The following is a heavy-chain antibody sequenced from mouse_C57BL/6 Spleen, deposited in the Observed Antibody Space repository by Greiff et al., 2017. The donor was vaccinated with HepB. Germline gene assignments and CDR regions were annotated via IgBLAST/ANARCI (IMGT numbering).Heavy chain of an antibody. Sequence: EVQRVESGGGLVQPGGSLKLSCAASGFTFSDYYMYWVRQTPEKRLEWVAYISNGGGSTYYPDTVKGRFTISRENAKNTLYLQMSRLKSEDTAMYYCARQHYSGSSYGWFAYWGQGTLVTVSA. J-gene: IGHJ3*01. CDR3: ARQHYSGSSYGWFAY. CDR1: GFTFSDYY. D-gene: IGHD1-1*01. V-gene: IGHV5-12*01. CDR2: ISNGGGST.